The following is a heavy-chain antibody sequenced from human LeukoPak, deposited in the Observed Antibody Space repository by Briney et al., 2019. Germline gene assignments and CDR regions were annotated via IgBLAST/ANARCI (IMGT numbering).Heavy chain of an antibody. CDR3: AREGSSSWYALDY. V-gene: IGHV4-4*09. Sequence: SETLSLTCTVFGSSISSYYWSWIRPPPGKGLEWIGYIYTSGSTNYNPSRKSRVTISVDTSKNQFSQKLSSVTAADTAVYYCAREGSSSWYALDYWGQGTLVTVSS. CDR1: GSSISSYY. J-gene: IGHJ4*02. D-gene: IGHD6-13*01. CDR2: IYTSGST.